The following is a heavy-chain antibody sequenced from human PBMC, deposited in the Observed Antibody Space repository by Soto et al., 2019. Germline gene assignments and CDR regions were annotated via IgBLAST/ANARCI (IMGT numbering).Heavy chain of an antibody. CDR3: ARDSAARQPRSYGMDV. CDR2: INPNSGGT. CDR1: GYTFTGYY. Sequence: ASVKVSCKASGYTFTGYYMHWVRQAPAQGLEWMGWINPNSGGTNYAQKFQGWVTMTRDTSISTAYMELSRLRSDDTAVYYCARDSAARQPRSYGMDVWGQGTTVTV. J-gene: IGHJ6*02. D-gene: IGHD6-6*01. V-gene: IGHV1-2*04.